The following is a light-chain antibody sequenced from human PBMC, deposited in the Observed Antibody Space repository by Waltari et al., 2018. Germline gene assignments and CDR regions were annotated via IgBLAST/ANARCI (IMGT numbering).Light chain of an antibody. CDR3: QQYSSFST. Sequence: DIQMTQSPSTLSASVGDRVTFSCRASQSVGTWLAWYQQNPGKAPKLLIYMASSLESGVPSRFSGSGSGKEFTLTISSLQPDDFATYSCQQYSSFSTFGQGTKV. CDR2: MAS. V-gene: IGKV1-5*03. CDR1: QSVGTW. J-gene: IGKJ2*01.